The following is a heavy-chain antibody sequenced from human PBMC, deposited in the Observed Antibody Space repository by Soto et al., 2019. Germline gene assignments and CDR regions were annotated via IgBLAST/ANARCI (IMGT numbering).Heavy chain of an antibody. CDR3: ANRYCTNGVCPYYYYDGMDV. Sequence: EVQLLESGGGLVQPGGSLRLSCAASGFTFSSYAMSWVRQAPGKGLEWVSAISGSGGSTYYADSVKGRFTISRDNSKNTLYLQMNSLRAEDTAVYYCANRYCTNGVCPYYYYDGMDVWGQGTTVTVSS. J-gene: IGHJ6*02. CDR2: ISGSGGST. CDR1: GFTFSSYA. V-gene: IGHV3-23*01. D-gene: IGHD2-8*01.